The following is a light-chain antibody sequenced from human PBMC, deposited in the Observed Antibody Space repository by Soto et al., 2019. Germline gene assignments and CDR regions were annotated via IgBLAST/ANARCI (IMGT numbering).Light chain of an antibody. CDR1: QSITSY. CDR3: QQSYSPPDT. V-gene: IGKV1-39*01. Sequence: DIQMTQSPSSLSASIGNRVTITCRASQSITSYLNWYQKKPGTAPKLLHYDASSLQTGVPSRFSGSGSGTEFTLTISSLQSEDFATYFCQQSYSPPDTFGQGTKLELK. CDR2: DAS. J-gene: IGKJ2*01.